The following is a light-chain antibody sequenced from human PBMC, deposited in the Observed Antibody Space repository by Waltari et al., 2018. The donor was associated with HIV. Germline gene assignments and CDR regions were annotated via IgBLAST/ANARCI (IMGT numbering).Light chain of an antibody. CDR1: SSDVGGYNY. J-gene: IGLJ1*01. V-gene: IGLV2-14*01. CDR3: SSYTSSTTPYV. Sequence: QSALTQPASVSGSPGQSITISCTGTSSDVGGYNYVSWSQQHPGKAPKLMIYEVTSRPSGVSNRFSGSKSGDTASLTISGLQAEDEADYYCSSYTSSTTPYVFGAGTKVTVL. CDR2: EVT.